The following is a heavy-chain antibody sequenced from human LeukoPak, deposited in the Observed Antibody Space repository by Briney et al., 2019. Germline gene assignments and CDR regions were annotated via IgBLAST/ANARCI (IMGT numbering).Heavy chain of an antibody. D-gene: IGHD3-10*01. CDR1: GGSISSYY. V-gene: IGHV4-59*01. J-gene: IGHJ3*02. CDR3: ARDMVRGVISAGDAFDI. CDR2: IYYSGST. Sequence: SETLSLTCTVSGGSISSYYWSWIRQPPGKGLEWIGYIYYSGSTNYNPSLKSRVTISVDTSKNQFSLKLSSVSAADTAVYYCARDMVRGVISAGDAFDIWGQGTMVTVSS.